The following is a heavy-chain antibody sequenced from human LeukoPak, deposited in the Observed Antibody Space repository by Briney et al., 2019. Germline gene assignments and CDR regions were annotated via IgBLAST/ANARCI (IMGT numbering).Heavy chain of an antibody. J-gene: IGHJ4*02. Sequence: PGGSLRLSCAASRLTVSGNYMSWVRQAPVKGLEWVSIIYSDETTAYPDSVKGRFTISRDNSKNMLYLQMNSLRAEDTAVYYCARRITTSGLYYFDLWGQGTLVTVSS. V-gene: IGHV3-66*04. CDR1: RLTVSGNY. CDR3: ARRITTSGLYYFDL. D-gene: IGHD6-13*01. CDR2: IYSDETT.